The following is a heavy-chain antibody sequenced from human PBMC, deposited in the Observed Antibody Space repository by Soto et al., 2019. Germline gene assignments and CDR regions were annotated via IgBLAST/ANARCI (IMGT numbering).Heavy chain of an antibody. CDR1: GFILSDYY. J-gene: IGHJ4*02. D-gene: IGHD3-16*01. CDR3: LRDLGPYSPRYCFDL. V-gene: IGHV3-30*03. Sequence: XGSLRLSFAASGFILSDYYWSWIGQAPGKGLEWVAFISYDGRDKYYADSVKGRFTISRDNSRNTLYLQMNSLRADDTAVYYCLRDLGPYSPRYCFDLWAQRTLVTVSS. CDR2: ISYDGRDK.